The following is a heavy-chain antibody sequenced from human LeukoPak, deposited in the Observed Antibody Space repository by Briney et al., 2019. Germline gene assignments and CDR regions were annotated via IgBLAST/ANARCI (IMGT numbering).Heavy chain of an antibody. V-gene: IGHV3-30*03. D-gene: IGHD3-22*01. CDR3: AREGNSGYYPY. Sequence: GGSLRLSCAASGFTFRSHGMHWVRQAPGKGLEWVAVISYDGSEKHYADPVKGRFTISRDNSKNTLYLQMSSLRAEDTAMYYCAREGNSGYYPYWGQGILVTVSS. J-gene: IGHJ4*02. CDR2: ISYDGSEK. CDR1: GFTFRSHG.